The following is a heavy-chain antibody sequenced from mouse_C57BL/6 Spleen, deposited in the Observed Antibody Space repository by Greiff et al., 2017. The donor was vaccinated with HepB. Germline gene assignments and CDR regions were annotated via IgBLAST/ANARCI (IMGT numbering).Heavy chain of an antibody. CDR2: IHPNSGST. V-gene: IGHV1-64*01. CDR1: GYTFTSYW. Sequence: QVQLQQPGAELVKPGASVKLSCKASGYTFTSYWMHWVKQRPGQGLEWIGMIHPNSGSTNYNEKFKGKATLTADKSSSTAYMELRSLTSEDSAVYFCARSAQALYYYAMDYWGQGTSVTVSS. CDR3: ARSAQALYYYAMDY. D-gene: IGHD3-2*02. J-gene: IGHJ4*01.